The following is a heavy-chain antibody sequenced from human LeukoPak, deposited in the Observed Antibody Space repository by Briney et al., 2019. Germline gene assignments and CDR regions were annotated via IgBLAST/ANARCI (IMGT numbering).Heavy chain of an antibody. CDR1: GFTFSSYG. J-gene: IGHJ4*02. CDR3: AKPHDYGDYGRDY. CDR2: LSGSGGNT. V-gene: IGHV3-23*01. Sequence: PGGSLRLSCAASGFTFSSYGMHWVRQAPGKGLEWVSSLSGSGGNTYYADSVKGRFTISRDNSKNTLYLQMNSLRAEDTAVYYCAKPHDYGDYGRDYWGQGTLVTVSS. D-gene: IGHD4-17*01.